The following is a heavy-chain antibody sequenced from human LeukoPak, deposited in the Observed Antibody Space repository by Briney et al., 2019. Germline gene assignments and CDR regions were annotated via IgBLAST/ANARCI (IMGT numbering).Heavy chain of an antibody. Sequence: GGSLRLSCAASGFTFSRHGMHWVRQAPGKGLDWVAVLWYDGSNKYHADSVKGRFTISRDNSRNTLYLQMTSLRAEDTAVYYCARDRRGSNSNHYFDYWGQGTLVTVSS. CDR2: LWYDGSNK. J-gene: IGHJ4*02. CDR1: GFTFSRHG. D-gene: IGHD1-1*01. V-gene: IGHV3-33*01. CDR3: ARDRRGSNSNHYFDY.